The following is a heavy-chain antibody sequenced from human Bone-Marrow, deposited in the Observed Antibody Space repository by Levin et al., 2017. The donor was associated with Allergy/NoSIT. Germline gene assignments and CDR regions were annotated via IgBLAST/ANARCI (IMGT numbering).Heavy chain of an antibody. J-gene: IGHJ5*02. CDR3: AKDKHASTQGWSDP. D-gene: IGHD2-2*01. Sequence: GGSLRLSCAASGFTFSNSAMTWVRHAPGKGLEWVSGISDSGASTYYGDSVKGRFTISRDNSKNMLDLQMDSLRAEDTAVHYCAKDKHASTQGWSDPWGQGTLVTVSS. V-gene: IGHV3-23*01. CDR2: ISDSGAST. CDR1: GFTFSNSA.